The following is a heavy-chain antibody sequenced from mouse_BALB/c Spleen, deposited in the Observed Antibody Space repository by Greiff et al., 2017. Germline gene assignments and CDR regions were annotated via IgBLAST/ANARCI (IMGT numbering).Heavy chain of an antibody. CDR2: INPSNGGT. Sequence: VQLQQSGAELVKPGASVKLSCKASGYTFTSYWMHWVKLRPGQGFEWIGEINPSNGGTNYNEKFKRKATLTVDKSSSTAYMQLSSLTSEDSAVYYCTIGPSLSPYDVGAMDYWGQGTSVNGSS. V-gene: IGHV1S16*01. CDR3: TIGPSLSPYDVGAMDY. CDR1: GYTFTSYW. J-gene: IGHJ4*01. D-gene: IGHD2-12*01.